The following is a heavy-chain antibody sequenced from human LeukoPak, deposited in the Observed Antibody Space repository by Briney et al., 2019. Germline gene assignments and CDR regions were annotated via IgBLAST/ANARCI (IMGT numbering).Heavy chain of an antibody. Sequence: PSETLSLTCTVSGGSIGSYYWSWIRQPAGKGLEWIGRIYTSGSTNYNPSLKSRVTMSVDTSKNQFSLKLSSVTAADTAVYYCARDRYYDSSGYYPKKYYYYYGMDVWGQGTTVTVSS. D-gene: IGHD3-22*01. CDR1: GGSIGSYY. CDR3: ARDRYYDSSGYYPKKYYYYYGMDV. V-gene: IGHV4-4*07. CDR2: IYTSGST. J-gene: IGHJ6*02.